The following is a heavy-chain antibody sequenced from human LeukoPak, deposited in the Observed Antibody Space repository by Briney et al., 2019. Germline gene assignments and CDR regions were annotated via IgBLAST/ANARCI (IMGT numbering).Heavy chain of an antibody. CDR1: GFTFSSYA. V-gene: IGHV3-23*01. CDR2: ISGSGGST. CDR3: AKGVDSSGYISSPFDY. D-gene: IGHD3-22*01. Sequence: PGGSLRLSCAASGFTFSSYAISWVRQAPGKGLEWVSAISGSGGSTYYADSVKGRFTISRDNSKNTLYLQMNSLRAEDTAVYYCAKGVDSSGYISSPFDYWGQGTLVTVSS. J-gene: IGHJ4*02.